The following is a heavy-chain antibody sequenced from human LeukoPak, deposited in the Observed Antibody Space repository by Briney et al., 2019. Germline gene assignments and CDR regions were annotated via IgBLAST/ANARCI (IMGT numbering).Heavy chain of an antibody. CDR1: GGSISSYY. Sequence: SETLSLTCTVPGGSISSYYGSWIRQPPGKGLEGIGYIYDTRNSTYNPCLKSRVTISVVTSKYQFSLKLSSVTAADTDVYNCARHVIKSNSGFDPWGQGTLVTGSS. V-gene: IGHV4-59*08. CDR2: IYDTRNS. D-gene: IGHD3-16*02. J-gene: IGHJ5*02. CDR3: ARHVIKSNSGFDP.